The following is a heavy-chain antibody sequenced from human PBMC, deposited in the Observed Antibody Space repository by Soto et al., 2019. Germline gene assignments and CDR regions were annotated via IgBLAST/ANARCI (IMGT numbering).Heavy chain of an antibody. CDR1: GYTFTNYG. CDR3: AREVTATDGFDI. D-gene: IGHD2-21*02. V-gene: IGHV1-18*01. J-gene: IGHJ3*02. CDR2: ISAYNGDT. Sequence: QVQLVQSGAEVKKPGASVKVSCKASGYTFTNYGFTWVRQAPGQGLEWMGWISAYNGDTNYAHKLQGRLTMSTDTSTSTAYMELRSLRSDDTAVYYCAREVTATDGFDIGGQGTMVTVSS.